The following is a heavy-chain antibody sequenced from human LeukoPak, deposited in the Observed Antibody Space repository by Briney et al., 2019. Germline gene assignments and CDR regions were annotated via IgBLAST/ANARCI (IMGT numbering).Heavy chain of an antibody. D-gene: IGHD3-22*01. Sequence: SETLSLTCTVSGGSISSSSYYWGWIRQPPGKGLEWIGSIYYSGSTYYNPSLKSRVTISVDTSKNQSSLKLSSVTAADTAVYYCASQDYYDSSGYYGPGAFDIWGQGTMVTVSS. CDR3: ASQDYYDSSGYYGPGAFDI. CDR1: GGSISSSSYY. V-gene: IGHV4-39*01. CDR2: IYYSGST. J-gene: IGHJ3*02.